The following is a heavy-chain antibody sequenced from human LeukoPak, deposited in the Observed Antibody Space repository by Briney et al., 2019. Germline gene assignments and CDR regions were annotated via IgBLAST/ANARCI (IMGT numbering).Heavy chain of an antibody. CDR3: ARASPYCSSTSCSFDY. J-gene: IGHJ4*02. Sequence: GESLKISFKGSGYSFTSYWIGWVRQMPGKGLEWMGIIYPGDSDTRYSPSFQGQVTISADKSISTAYLQWSSLKASDTAMYYRARASPYCSSTSCSFDYWGQGTLVTVSS. V-gene: IGHV5-51*01. CDR1: GYSFTSYW. D-gene: IGHD2-2*01. CDR2: IYPGDSDT.